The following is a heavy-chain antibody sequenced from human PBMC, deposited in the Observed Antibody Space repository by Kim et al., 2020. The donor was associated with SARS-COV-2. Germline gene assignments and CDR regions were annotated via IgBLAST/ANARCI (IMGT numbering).Heavy chain of an antibody. CDR2: IYTSGST. Sequence: SETLSLTCTVSGGSISSYYWSWIRQPAGKGLEWIGRIYTSGSTNYNPSLKSRVTMSVDTSKNQFSLKLSSVTAADTAVYYCARATHWGGYYYYDAFDIWGQGTMVTVSS. V-gene: IGHV4-4*07. J-gene: IGHJ3*02. CDR3: ARATHWGGYYYYDAFDI. CDR1: GGSISSYY. D-gene: IGHD3-22*01.